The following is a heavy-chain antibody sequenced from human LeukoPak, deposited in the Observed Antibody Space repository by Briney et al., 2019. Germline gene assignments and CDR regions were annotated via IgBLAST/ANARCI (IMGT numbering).Heavy chain of an antibody. J-gene: IGHJ5*02. Sequence: PSETLSLTCAVYGGSFSGYYWSWIRQPPGKGLEWIGEINHSGSTNYNPSLKSRVTISVDTSKNQFSLKLSSVTAADTAVYYRARAYYDILTGPNWFDPWGQGTLVTVSS. D-gene: IGHD3-9*01. CDR1: GGSFSGYY. V-gene: IGHV4-34*01. CDR3: ARAYYDILTGPNWFDP. CDR2: INHSGST.